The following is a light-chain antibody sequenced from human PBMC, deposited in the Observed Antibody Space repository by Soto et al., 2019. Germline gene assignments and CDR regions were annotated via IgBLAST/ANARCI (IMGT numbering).Light chain of an antibody. J-gene: IGLJ1*01. CDR1: SSDIGGYNY. V-gene: IGLV2-8*01. Sequence: QSALTQPPSASGSLGQSVTISCTGTSSDIGGYNYVSWYQQHPGKAPKLIIYAVSNRSSEVPGRFSGSKSGNTASLTVSGLLAEDEAEYFCSSYAANTNLVFGTGTKLTVL. CDR2: AVS. CDR3: SSYAANTNLV.